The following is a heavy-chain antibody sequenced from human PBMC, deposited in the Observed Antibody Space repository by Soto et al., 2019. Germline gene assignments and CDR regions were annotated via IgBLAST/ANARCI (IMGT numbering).Heavy chain of an antibody. V-gene: IGHV4-31*11. Sequence: QVQLQESGPGLVKPSQTLSLTCAVSGGSITSGAYYWTWIRQHPGKGLEWIAYIHYSGRTYYNPSLKSRVTISVVTSNNQFSLKLSSVTAADTAVYYCARYYFDSSGYSNWFDPWGQGTLVTVSS. CDR1: GGSITSGAYY. J-gene: IGHJ5*02. D-gene: IGHD3-22*01. CDR3: ARYYFDSSGYSNWFDP. CDR2: IHYSGRT.